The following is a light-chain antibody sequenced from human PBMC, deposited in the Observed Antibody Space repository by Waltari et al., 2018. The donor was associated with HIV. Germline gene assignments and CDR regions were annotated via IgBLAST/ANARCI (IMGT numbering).Light chain of an antibody. CDR2: RTD. J-gene: IGLJ2*01. CDR1: SSNIGSNY. V-gene: IGLV1-47*01. CDR3: AAWDDSLSAL. Sequence: QSVLTQPPSASGTPGQRVTISCSGASSNIGSNYVYWYQELPGTAPKLLIYRTDQRPSGVPDRFSGSKSGTSASLASSGLRSEDEADYYCAAWDDSLSALFGGGTKLTVL.